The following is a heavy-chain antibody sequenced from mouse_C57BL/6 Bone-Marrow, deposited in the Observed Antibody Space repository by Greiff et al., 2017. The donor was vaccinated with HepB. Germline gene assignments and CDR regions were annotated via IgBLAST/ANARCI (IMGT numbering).Heavy chain of an antibody. CDR2: INPYNGGT. V-gene: IGHV1-19*01. D-gene: IGHD2-12*01. CDR3: ALKDYRGFAY. J-gene: IGHJ3*01. Sequence: EVQLQQSGPVLVKPGASVKMSCKASGYTFTDYYMNWVKQSHGKSLEWIGVINPYNGGTSYNQKFKGKATLTVDKSSSTAYMALNSLTSEDSAVYYCALKDYRGFAYWGQGTLVTVAA. CDR1: GYTFTDYY.